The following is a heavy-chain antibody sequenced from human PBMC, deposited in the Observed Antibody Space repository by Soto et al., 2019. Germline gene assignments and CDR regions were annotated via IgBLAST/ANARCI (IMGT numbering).Heavy chain of an antibody. J-gene: IGHJ4*02. CDR2: ISYDGSNK. Sequence: GGSLRLSCAASGFTFSSYGMHWVRQAPGKGLEWVAVISYDGSNKYYADSVKGRFTISRDNSKNTLYLQMNSLRAEDTAVYYCAKDRINRFFDYWGQGTLVTVSS. CDR3: AKDRINRFFDY. D-gene: IGHD3-10*01. CDR1: GFTFSSYG. V-gene: IGHV3-30*18.